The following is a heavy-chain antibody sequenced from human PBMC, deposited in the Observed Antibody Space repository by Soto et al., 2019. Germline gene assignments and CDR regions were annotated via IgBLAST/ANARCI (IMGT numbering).Heavy chain of an antibody. CDR3: AKDDYGMDV. Sequence: QMQLVESGGGVVQPGGSLRPSCVASGFTFSNYDMHWVRQAPGKGLEWVAAIRYDGNYKYYGDSVKGRFTISRDNSKNTVYLQMNSLKPEDTAMYYCAKDDYGMDVWGQGTTVTVSS. V-gene: IGHV3-30*02. CDR2: IRYDGNYK. CDR1: GFTFSNYD. J-gene: IGHJ6*02.